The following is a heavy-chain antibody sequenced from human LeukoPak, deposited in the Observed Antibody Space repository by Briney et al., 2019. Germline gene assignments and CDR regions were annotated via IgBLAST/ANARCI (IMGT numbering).Heavy chain of an antibody. CDR3: ARGRIAANRSGLNY. V-gene: IGHV3-23*01. Sequence: GGTLRLSCAASGFTFSSHGMNWVRQAPGKGLEWVSGISPSGGITYYTDSVKGRFTISRDNSKNTQSLQMNSLRAEDTAVYYCARGRIAANRSGLNYWGQGTLVTVSS. J-gene: IGHJ4*02. CDR2: ISPSGGIT. CDR1: GFTFSSHG. D-gene: IGHD6-13*01.